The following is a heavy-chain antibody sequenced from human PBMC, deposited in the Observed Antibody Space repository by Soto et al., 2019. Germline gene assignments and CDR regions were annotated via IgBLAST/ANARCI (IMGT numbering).Heavy chain of an antibody. CDR1: GFTFSSNA. CDR3: AKVDGYSSTYYYGMDV. J-gene: IGHJ6*02. V-gene: IGHV3-23*01. CDR2: ISGSGGST. D-gene: IGHD6-19*01. Sequence: GESLKISCAASGFTFSSNAMSWVRQAPGKGLEWVSAISGSGGSTYYADSVKGRFTISRDNSKNTLYLQMNSLRAEDTAVYYCAKVDGYSSTYYYGMDVWGQGTTVTVSS.